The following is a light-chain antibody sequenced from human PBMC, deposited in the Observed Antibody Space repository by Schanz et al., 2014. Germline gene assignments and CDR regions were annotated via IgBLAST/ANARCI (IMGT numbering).Light chain of an antibody. CDR2: GAS. J-gene: IGKJ1*01. CDR1: QSVSSSY. Sequence: EIVLTQSPGTLSLSPGERGTLSCRASQSVSSSYLAWYQQKPGQAPRLLMYGASSRATGIPDRFSGSGSGTDFTLTISRLEPEDFAVYYCQQYNNWPRTFGQGTKVEIK. CDR3: QQYNNWPRT. V-gene: IGKV3-20*01.